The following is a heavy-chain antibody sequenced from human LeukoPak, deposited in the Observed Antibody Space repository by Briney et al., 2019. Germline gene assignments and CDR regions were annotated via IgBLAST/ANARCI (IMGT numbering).Heavy chain of an antibody. D-gene: IGHD6-13*01. CDR3: ARGGLYSSSWYYFNS. V-gene: IGHV4-59*01. CDR2: IYNSGST. Sequence: PSETLSLTCSVSGGSISSYYWSWLRQPPGKGLEWLGYIYNSGSTNYNPSLKSRVTISVDTSKNQFSLKLNSVTAADTAVYYCARGGLYSSSWYYFNSWGQGTLVTVSS. CDR1: GGSISSYY. J-gene: IGHJ4*02.